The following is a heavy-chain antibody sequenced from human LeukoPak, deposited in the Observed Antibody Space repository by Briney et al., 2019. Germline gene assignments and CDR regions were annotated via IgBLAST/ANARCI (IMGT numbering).Heavy chain of an antibody. Sequence: AGGSLRLSCAASGFSFSTYSMNWVRQAPGKGPEWVSSISSSSRDIYYGDSVKGRFTISRDNATNSLYLQMNSLRAEDTAVYYCARDLIYYYDSSGYLPSAFDIWGQGTMVTVSS. CDR1: GFSFSTYS. D-gene: IGHD3-22*01. CDR2: ISSSSRDI. J-gene: IGHJ3*02. CDR3: ARDLIYYYDSSGYLPSAFDI. V-gene: IGHV3-21*01.